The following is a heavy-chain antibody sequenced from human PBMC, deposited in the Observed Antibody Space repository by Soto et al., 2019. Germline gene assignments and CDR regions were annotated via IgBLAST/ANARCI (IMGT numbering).Heavy chain of an antibody. CDR3: ARGVANSQDYEDYYYYYMDV. CDR2: IYYSGST. J-gene: IGHJ6*03. D-gene: IGHD3-16*01. V-gene: IGHV4-59*01. Sequence: SETLSLTCTVSGGFISSYYWSWIRQPPGKGLEWIGYIYYSGSTNYNPSLKSRVTISVDTSKNQFSLKLSSVTAADTAVYYCARGVANSQDYEDYYYYYMDVWGKGTTVTVSS. CDR1: GGFISSYY.